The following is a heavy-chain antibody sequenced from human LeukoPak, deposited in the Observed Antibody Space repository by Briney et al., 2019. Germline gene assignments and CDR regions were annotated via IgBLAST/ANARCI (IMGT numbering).Heavy chain of an antibody. CDR1: EDRVSINSAA. V-gene: IGHV6-1*01. Sequence: SQTLSLTCAISEDRVSINSAAWNWIRQSPSRGLEWLGRTYYRSKWYNDYAVSVKSRITINPDTYKNQFSLQLNSVTPEDTAVYYCAREVDGRQLGQWRFDYWGQGTLVTVSS. CDR3: AREVDGRQLGQWRFDY. D-gene: IGHD6-6*01. CDR2: TYYRSKWYN. J-gene: IGHJ4*02.